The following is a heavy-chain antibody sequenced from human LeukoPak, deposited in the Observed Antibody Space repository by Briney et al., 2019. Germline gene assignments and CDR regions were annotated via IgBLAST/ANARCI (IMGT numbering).Heavy chain of an antibody. CDR3: ARSLSSRFSGPRRPYYFDS. Sequence: GGSLRLSCAASGFTVSSNYMSWVRQAPGKGLEWVSGISSSGGSTYYVDSVKGRFTISTDNSKNTLYLQMNSLRAEDTAVYYCARSLSSRFSGPRRPYYFDSWGQGTLVTVSS. V-gene: IGHV3-53*01. J-gene: IGHJ4*02. CDR1: GFTVSSNY. D-gene: IGHD3-16*02. CDR2: ISSSGGST.